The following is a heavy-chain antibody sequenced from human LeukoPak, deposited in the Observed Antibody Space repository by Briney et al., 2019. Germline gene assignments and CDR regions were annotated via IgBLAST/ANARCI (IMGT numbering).Heavy chain of an antibody. Sequence: PLETLSLTCTVSGGSISSSSYYWGWIRQPPGKGLEWIGSIYYSGSTYYNPSLKSRVTISVDTSKNQFSLKLSSVTAADTAVYYCARSYSSSSHYYYYYMDVWGKGTTVTVSS. J-gene: IGHJ6*03. D-gene: IGHD6-6*01. CDR2: IYYSGST. CDR1: GGSISSSSYY. CDR3: ARSYSSSSHYYYYYMDV. V-gene: IGHV4-39*01.